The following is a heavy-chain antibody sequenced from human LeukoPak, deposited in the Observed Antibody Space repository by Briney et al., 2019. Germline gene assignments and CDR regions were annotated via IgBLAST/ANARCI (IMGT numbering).Heavy chain of an antibody. V-gene: IGHV1-2*02. Sequence: ASVKVSCKASGYTFTGYFMHWVRQAPGQGLEWMGWVNLNSGGTNYAQNFQGRVATTRDTSIATDYMELSRLTSDGTAVYYCTRGNIATRRGDNWFEHWGQGTLATVSS. CDR1: GYTFTGYF. D-gene: IGHD6-6*01. CDR3: TRGNIATRRGDNWFEH. CDR2: VNLNSGGT. J-gene: IGHJ5*02.